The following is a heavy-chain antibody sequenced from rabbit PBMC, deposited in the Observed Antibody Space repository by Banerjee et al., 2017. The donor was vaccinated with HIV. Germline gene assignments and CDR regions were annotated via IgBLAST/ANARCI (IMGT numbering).Heavy chain of an antibody. CDR1: GIDFSSYFY. D-gene: IGHD2-1*01. J-gene: IGHJ4*01. CDR3: ARGSAAMTMVITGYYLNL. CDR2: IYTTSGST. V-gene: IGHV1S43*01. Sequence: QQQLEESGGGLVKPGGTLTLTCKASGIDFSSYFYMCWVRQAPGKGLELIACIYTTSGSTWYASWAKGRFTISKTSSTTVTLQMTSLTAADTATYFCARGSAAMTMVITGYYLNLWGPGTLVTVS.